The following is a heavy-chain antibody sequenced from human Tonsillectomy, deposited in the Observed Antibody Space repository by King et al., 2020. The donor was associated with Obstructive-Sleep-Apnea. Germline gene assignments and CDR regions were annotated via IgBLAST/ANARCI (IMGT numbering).Heavy chain of an antibody. CDR2: FYYTGST. J-gene: IGHJ4*02. D-gene: IGHD4/OR15-4a*01. CDR1: GVSVSSDDSF. CDR3: VRDLESAGAFDH. Sequence: QLQESGPGLVKPSETLSLTCTVSGVSVSSDDSFWGWIRQPPGKGLEWLGYFYYTGSTNTNPSLNNRVYLSMDRSKNQFSLTVRSVTTADTAVYYCVRDLESAGAFDHWGQGTLVTVSS. V-gene: IGHV4-61*08.